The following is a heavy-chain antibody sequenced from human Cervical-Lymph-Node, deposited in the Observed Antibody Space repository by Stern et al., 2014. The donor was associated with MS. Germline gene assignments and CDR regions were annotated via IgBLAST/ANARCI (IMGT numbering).Heavy chain of an antibody. V-gene: IGHV1-3*01. CDR3: ATPFSHSFRYGMHV. CDR1: GYTFNTNA. CDR2: INAGNGNT. Sequence: QVQLVQSGAEVKKLGASVNVSCKASGYTFNTNAIHWVRQAPGQGLEWMGYINAGNGNTKYSQKFQGRVTITRDTSASTGYIELSSLRSEDSAVYYCATPFSHSFRYGMHVWGQGTTVTVFS. D-gene: IGHD2/OR15-2a*01. J-gene: IGHJ6*02.